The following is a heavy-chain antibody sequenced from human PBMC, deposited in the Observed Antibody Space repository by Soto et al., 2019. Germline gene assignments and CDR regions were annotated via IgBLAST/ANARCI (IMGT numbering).Heavy chain of an antibody. Sequence: VASVKVSCKASGYTFTSYGISWVRQAPGQGLEWMGWISAYNGNTNYAQKLQGRVTMTTDTSTSTAYMELRSLRSDDTAVYYCARVDTAMVTPAFDIWGQGTVVTVSS. V-gene: IGHV1-18*01. CDR1: GYTFTSYG. D-gene: IGHD5-18*01. CDR3: ARVDTAMVTPAFDI. J-gene: IGHJ3*02. CDR2: ISAYNGNT.